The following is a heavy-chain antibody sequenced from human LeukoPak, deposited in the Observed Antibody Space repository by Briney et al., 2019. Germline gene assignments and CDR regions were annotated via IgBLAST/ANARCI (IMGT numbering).Heavy chain of an antibody. CDR3: AGQITMVRGVIY. Sequence: GGSLRLSCAASGFTFSSYEMNWVRQAPGKGLEGVSYISSSGSTIYYADSVKGRFTISRDNAKNSLYLQMNSLRAEDTAVYYCAGQITMVRGVIYWGQGTLVTVSS. V-gene: IGHV3-48*03. CDR1: GFTFSSYE. CDR2: ISSSGSTI. J-gene: IGHJ4*02. D-gene: IGHD3-10*01.